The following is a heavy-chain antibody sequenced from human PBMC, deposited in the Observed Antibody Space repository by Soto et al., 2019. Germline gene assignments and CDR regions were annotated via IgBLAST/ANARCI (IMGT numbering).Heavy chain of an antibody. V-gene: IGHV1-8*01. CDR3: ARVGYYYDRSGYYLSFDY. D-gene: IGHD3-22*01. CDR1: GYTFTSYD. CDR2: MNPNSGNT. Sequence: QVQLVQSGAEVKKPGASVKVSCKASGYTFTSYDINWVRQATGQGLEWMGWMNPNSGNTGYAQKYQGRVTMTRTTPISTAYRELSSLKSENTAVYYCARVGYYYDRSGYYLSFDYWGQGPLVTVSS. J-gene: IGHJ4*02.